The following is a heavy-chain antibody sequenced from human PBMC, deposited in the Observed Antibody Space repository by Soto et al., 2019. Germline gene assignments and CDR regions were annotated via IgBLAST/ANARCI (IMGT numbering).Heavy chain of an antibody. CDR3: ARGGTTTRTTPTRGLDP. J-gene: IGHJ5*02. V-gene: IGHV3-23*01. CDR2: ISESGDRA. CDR1: GFTFSNVV. Sequence: ERPLLDSGGDLVQSGGSLRLSCAASGFTFSNVVMSWVRQAPGKGPEWVSSISESGDRADYADSVKGRFTISRDNSKNTLYLEMNSLRAEDTAIYYCARGGTTTRTTPTRGLDPWGQGTLVTVSS. D-gene: IGHD3-16*01.